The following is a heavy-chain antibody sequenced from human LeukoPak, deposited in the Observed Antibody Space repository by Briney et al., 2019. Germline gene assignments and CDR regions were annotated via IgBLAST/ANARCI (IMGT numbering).Heavy chain of an antibody. CDR2: IYYSGST. J-gene: IGHJ4*02. D-gene: IGHD6-13*01. CDR1: GGSISSYY. Sequence: SETLSLTCTVSGGSISSYYWSWIRQPPGKGLEWIGYIYYSGSTNYNPSLKSRVTISVDTSKNQFSLKLSSVTAADTAVYYCARDLGGAAGYFDYWGQGTLVTVSS. V-gene: IGHV4-59*01. CDR3: ARDLGGAAGYFDY.